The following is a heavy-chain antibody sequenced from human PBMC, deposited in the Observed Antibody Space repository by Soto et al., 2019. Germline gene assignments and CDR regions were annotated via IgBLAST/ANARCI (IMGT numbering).Heavy chain of an antibody. CDR2: IYYSGST. J-gene: IGHJ6*02. CDR3: ARRNXPPPVRSVFTNYYYYGIDV. CDR1: GGSISSGGYY. Sequence: TLSLTCTVSGGSISSGGYYWSWIRQHPGKGLEWIGYIYYSGSTYYNPSLKSRVTISVDTSKNQFSLKLSSVTAADTAVYYCARRNXPPPVRSVFTNYYYYGIDVSGQGTTVTVSS. D-gene: IGHD2-2*01. V-gene: IGHV4-31*03.